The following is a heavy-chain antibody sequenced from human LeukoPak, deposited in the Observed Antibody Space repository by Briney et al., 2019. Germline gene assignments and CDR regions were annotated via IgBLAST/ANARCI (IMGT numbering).Heavy chain of an antibody. V-gene: IGHV3-48*04. CDR1: GFTFSSYS. J-gene: IGHJ4*02. CDR3: ARDRAGDTDY. D-gene: IGHD7-27*01. CDR2: ISSSGSTI. Sequence: GGSLRLSCAASGFTFSSYSMNWVRQAPGKGLEWVSYISSSGSTIYYADSVKGRFTISRDNAKNSLYLQMNSLRAEDTAVYYCARDRAGDTDYWGQGTLVTVSS.